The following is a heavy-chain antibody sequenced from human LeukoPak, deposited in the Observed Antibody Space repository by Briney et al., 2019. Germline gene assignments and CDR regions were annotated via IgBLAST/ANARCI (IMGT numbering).Heavy chain of an antibody. V-gene: IGHV3-30*18. Sequence: GGSLRLSCAASGFTFSSYGIHWVRQAPGKGLEWVAVISYDGNNEYYADSVKGRFTISRDNSKSTLYLQMNSLRAEDTAIYYCAKDRSTGWYAGFDYWGQGTLVTVSS. D-gene: IGHD6-19*01. CDR2: ISYDGNNE. CDR3: AKDRSTGWYAGFDY. J-gene: IGHJ4*02. CDR1: GFTFSSYG.